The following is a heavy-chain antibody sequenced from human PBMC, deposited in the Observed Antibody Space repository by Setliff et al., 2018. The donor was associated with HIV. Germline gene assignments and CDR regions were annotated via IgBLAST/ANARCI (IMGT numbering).Heavy chain of an antibody. CDR1: GFTFSTFS. J-gene: IGHJ6*03. Sequence: PGGSLRLSCAASGFTFSTFSVNWVRQAPGKGLEWVSSISSGNSYIYYADSVKGRFTISRDNSKNTLYLQMSTLRAEDTAVYYCAKTTPSSIRSPYYYYMDVWGKGTTVTVSS. CDR3: AKTTPSSIRSPYYYYMDV. V-gene: IGHV3-21*04. D-gene: IGHD6-13*01. CDR2: ISSGNSYI.